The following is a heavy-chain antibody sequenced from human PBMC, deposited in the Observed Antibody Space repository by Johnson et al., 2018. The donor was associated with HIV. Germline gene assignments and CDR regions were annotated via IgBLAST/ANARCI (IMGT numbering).Heavy chain of an antibody. V-gene: IGHV3-30*04. CDR3: AKDSEVSGYQPDAFDI. CDR1: RFTFSTYA. D-gene: IGHD3-3*01. Sequence: QVQLVESGGGVVQPGRSLRLSCAASRFTFSTYAMHWVRQAPGKGLEWVAVISYDGSNKYYADSVKGRFTTSRDNSKNTLYLQMNSLRAEDTAVYYRAKDSEVSGYQPDAFDIWGQGTMVTVSS. CDR2: ISYDGSNK. J-gene: IGHJ3*02.